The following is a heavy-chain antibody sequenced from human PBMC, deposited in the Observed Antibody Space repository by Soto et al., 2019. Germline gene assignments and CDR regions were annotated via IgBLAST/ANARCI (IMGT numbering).Heavy chain of an antibody. CDR3: ARTYYYDSSGYDHYNWFDP. D-gene: IGHD3-22*01. J-gene: IGHJ5*02. CDR2: IYYSGST. V-gene: IGHV4-31*03. Sequence: QVQLQESGPGLVKPSQTLSLTCTVSGGSISSGGYYWSWIRQHPGKGLAGVCDIYYSGSTFYNPSLMSRVTISLDTSKNQFSLKLSSVTAAATAVYYCARTYYYDSSGYDHYNWFDPWGQGTLVTVSS. CDR1: GGSISSGGYY.